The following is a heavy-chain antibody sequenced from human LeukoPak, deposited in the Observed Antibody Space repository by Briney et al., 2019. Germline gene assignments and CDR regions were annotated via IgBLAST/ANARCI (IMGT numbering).Heavy chain of an antibody. CDR1: GFTFSSYG. D-gene: IGHD3-22*01. CDR3: ATRTYYDSSGPPDY. V-gene: IGHV3-33*01. CDR2: IWYDGSNK. J-gene: IGHJ4*02. Sequence: GGSLRLSCAASGFTFSSYGMHWVRQAPGKGLEWVAVIWYDGSNKYYADSVKGRFTISRDNSKNTPYLQMNSLRAEDTAVYYCATRTYYDSSGPPDYWGQGTLVTVSS.